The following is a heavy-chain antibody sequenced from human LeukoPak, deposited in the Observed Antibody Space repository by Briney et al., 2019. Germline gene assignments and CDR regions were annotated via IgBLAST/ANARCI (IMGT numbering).Heavy chain of an antibody. Sequence: ASVKVSCKASGYTFTSYGISWVRQAPGQGLEWMGWISAYNGNTNYAQKLQGRVTMTTDTSTSTAYMELRCLRSDDTAVYYCARTPQGSGSLLVDYWGQGTLVTVSS. CDR3: ARTPQGSGSLLVDY. D-gene: IGHD3-10*01. CDR1: GYTFTSYG. CDR2: ISAYNGNT. V-gene: IGHV1-18*01. J-gene: IGHJ4*02.